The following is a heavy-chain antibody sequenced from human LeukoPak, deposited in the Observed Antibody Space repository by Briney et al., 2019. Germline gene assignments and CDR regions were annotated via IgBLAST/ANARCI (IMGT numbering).Heavy chain of an antibody. V-gene: IGHV1-3*01. J-gene: IGHJ6*02. CDR3: ARAGPPSYGMDV. CDR2: INAGNGNT. D-gene: IGHD1-14*01. CDR1: GYTFTTHA. Sequence: ASVKVSCKASGYTFTTHAIHWVRQAPGQRLEWMGWINAGNGNTKSSQKFQGRVTISRDTSASTAYMELSSLRSEDTAVYYCARAGPPSYGMDVWGQGTTVTVSS.